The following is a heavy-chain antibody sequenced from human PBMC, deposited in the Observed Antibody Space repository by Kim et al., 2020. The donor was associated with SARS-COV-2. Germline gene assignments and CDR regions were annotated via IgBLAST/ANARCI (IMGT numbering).Heavy chain of an antibody. CDR2: IYYSGST. D-gene: IGHD6-13*01. V-gene: IGHV4-39*01. J-gene: IGHJ4*02. Sequence: SETLSLTCTVSGGSISSSSYYWGWIRQPPGKGLEWIGSIYYSGSTYYNPSLKSRVTISVDTSKNQFSLKLSSVTAADTAVYYCARRSLGYSSSLNGWGYWGQGTLVTVSS. CDR3: ARRSLGYSSSLNGWGY. CDR1: GGSISSSSYY.